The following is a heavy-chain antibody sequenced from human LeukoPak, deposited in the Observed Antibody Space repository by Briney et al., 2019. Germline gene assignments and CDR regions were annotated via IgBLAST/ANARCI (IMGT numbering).Heavy chain of an antibody. CDR1: GFTFSDYY. V-gene: IGHV3-74*01. D-gene: IGHD2/OR15-2a*01. CDR2: INSDGSTT. J-gene: IGHJ4*02. CDR3: ARAGQYRFDY. Sequence: GGSLRLSCAASGFTFSDYYMSWIRQAPGKGLVWVSRINSDGSTTNYADSVKGRFTISRDNAKNTLYLQMNSLRADDTAVYYCARAGQYRFDYWGQGALVTVSS.